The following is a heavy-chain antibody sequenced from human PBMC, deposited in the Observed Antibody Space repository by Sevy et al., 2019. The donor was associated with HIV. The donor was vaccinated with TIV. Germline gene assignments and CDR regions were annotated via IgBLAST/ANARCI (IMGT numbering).Heavy chain of an antibody. CDR1: GYTFTSYG. D-gene: IGHD3-10*01. J-gene: IGHJ5*02. V-gene: IGHV1-18*01. Sequence: ASVKVSCKASGYTFTSYGISWVRQAPGQGLEWMGWISAYNGNTNYAQKLQGRVTMTTDTSTSTAYMELRSLRSDDTAVYYCAINSYYYGSGSYGLSTNWFDPWGQRTLVTVSS. CDR3: AINSYYYGSGSYGLSTNWFDP. CDR2: ISAYNGNT.